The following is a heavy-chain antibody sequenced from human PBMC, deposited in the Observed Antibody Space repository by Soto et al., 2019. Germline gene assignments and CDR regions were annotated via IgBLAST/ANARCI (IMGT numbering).Heavy chain of an antibody. CDR3: ARVSGIYYYGMDV. D-gene: IGHD3-10*01. CDR1: GGSFSGYY. Sequence: QVQLQQWGAGLLKPSETLSLTCAVYGGSFSGYYWSWIRQPPGKGLEWIGEINHSGSTNYNPSLKSLATVSLDSXKNQVSLKLSSVTAADTAVYYCARVSGIYYYGMDVWGQGTTVTVSS. J-gene: IGHJ6*02. V-gene: IGHV4-34*01. CDR2: INHSGST.